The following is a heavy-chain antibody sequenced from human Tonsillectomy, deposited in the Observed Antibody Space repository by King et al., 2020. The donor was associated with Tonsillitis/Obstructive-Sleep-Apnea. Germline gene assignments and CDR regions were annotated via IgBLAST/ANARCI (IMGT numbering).Heavy chain of an antibody. V-gene: IGHV5-51*01. CDR2: IYPGDSDT. CDR3: ARHTTGDYDPEESYYGMNV. CDR1: GYSFTNYW. Sequence: VQLVESGAEVKKPGESLKISCKGSGYSFTNYWIGWVRQMPGKGLEWMGIIYPGDSDTRYSPSFQGQVTISADKSISTASLQWSSLKASDTAMYYCARHTTGDYDPEESYYGMNVWGQGTTVTVSS. D-gene: IGHD4-17*01. J-gene: IGHJ6*02.